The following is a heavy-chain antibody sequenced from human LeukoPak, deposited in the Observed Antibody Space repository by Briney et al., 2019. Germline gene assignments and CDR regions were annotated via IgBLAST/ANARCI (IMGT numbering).Heavy chain of an antibody. J-gene: IGHJ4*02. CDR1: GFTFSSYE. CDR3: ARDNSWYSSGWYFDY. D-gene: IGHD6-19*01. Sequence: GGSLRLSCAASGFTFSSYEMNWVRQAPGKGLEWVSYISSSGSTIYYADTVKGRFTISRDNAKNSLYLQMNSLRAEDTAVYYCARDNSWYSSGWYFDYWGQGTLVTVSS. V-gene: IGHV3-48*03. CDR2: ISSSGSTI.